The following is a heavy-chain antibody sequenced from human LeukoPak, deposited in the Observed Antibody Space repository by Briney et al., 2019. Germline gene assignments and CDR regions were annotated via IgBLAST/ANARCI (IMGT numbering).Heavy chain of an antibody. CDR3: AREYSGYDGDAFDM. CDR1: GFTFSNYH. J-gene: IGHJ3*02. CDR2: SSTSGYTT. Sequence: GGSLRLSCAASGFTFSNYHMSWVRQAPGKGLEWVSYSSTSGYTTYYADSVKGRFTISRDNARNSLYLEMNSLRAEDTAVYYCAREYSGYDGDAFDMWGQGTMVTVSS. V-gene: IGHV3-11*04. D-gene: IGHD5-12*01.